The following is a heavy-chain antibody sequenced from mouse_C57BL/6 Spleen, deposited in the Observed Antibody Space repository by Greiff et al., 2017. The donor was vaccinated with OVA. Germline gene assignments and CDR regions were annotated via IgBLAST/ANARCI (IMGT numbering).Heavy chain of an antibody. D-gene: IGHD4-1*01. CDR3: AKLGRGFDY. CDR2: ISYDGSN. J-gene: IGHJ2*01. CDR1: GYSITSGYY. Sequence: ESGPGLVKPSQSLSLTCSVTGYSITSGYYWNWIRQFPGNKLEWMGYISYDGSNNYNPSLKNRISITRDTSKNQFFLKLNSVTTEDTATYYCAKLGRGFDYWGQGTTLTVSS. V-gene: IGHV3-6*01.